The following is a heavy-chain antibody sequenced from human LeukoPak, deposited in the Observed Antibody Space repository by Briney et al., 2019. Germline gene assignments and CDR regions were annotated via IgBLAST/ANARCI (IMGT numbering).Heavy chain of an antibody. Sequence: ASVKVSCKASGYTFTNYYMHWVRQAPGQGLEWMGLINPTGTSTNYAQKFRGRVTMTRDTSTTTVYMGLSGLRSEDTAVYYCAREESGGYFDYWGQGTLVSVSS. CDR3: AREESGGYFDY. J-gene: IGHJ4*02. CDR1: GYTFTNYY. V-gene: IGHV1-46*01. CDR2: INPTGTST. D-gene: IGHD2-8*02.